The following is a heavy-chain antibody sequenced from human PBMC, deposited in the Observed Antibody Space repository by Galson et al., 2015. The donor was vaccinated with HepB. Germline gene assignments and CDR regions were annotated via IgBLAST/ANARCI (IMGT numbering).Heavy chain of an antibody. CDR1: GFTFNTHW. CDR2: IDQDGGRK. V-gene: IGHV3-7*03. CDR3: ARGITGTFDY. J-gene: IGHJ4*02. D-gene: IGHD1-20*01. Sequence: SLRLSCAASGFTFNTHWMIWLRQAPAKGLEWVATIDQDGGRKYYVDSVKGRFTVSRDNAKNSLYLQMNSLRAEDTAVYFCARGITGTFDYWGQGTLVTVSS.